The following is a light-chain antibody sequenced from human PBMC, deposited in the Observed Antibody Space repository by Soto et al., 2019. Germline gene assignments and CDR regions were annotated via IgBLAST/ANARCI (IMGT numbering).Light chain of an antibody. CDR3: QHSDNLPLT. CDR1: QDISNY. CDR2: YAS. J-gene: IGKJ4*01. Sequence: DIQMTQSPSYMSTSVGDRVTITCQASQDISNYLNWYQQKPGKAPKLLIYYASNLKTGVSSRFSGSGSGTHFTFTITSLQSEDVASYYCQHSDNLPLTFGGGTKVDIK. V-gene: IGKV1-33*01.